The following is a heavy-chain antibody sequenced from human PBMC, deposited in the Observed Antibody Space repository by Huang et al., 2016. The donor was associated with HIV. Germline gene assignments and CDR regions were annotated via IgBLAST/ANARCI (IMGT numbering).Heavy chain of an antibody. Sequence: QVQLQQWGAGLLKPSETLSLTCAVYGGSFSGYYWSCIRQPPGNGLEWIGEITHSGSTNNNPALKSRVTISVDTSKNQFSRKRSAVTAADTAVYYCARGNFDWLHYWGQGTLVTVSS. CDR3: ARGNFDWLHY. D-gene: IGHD3-9*01. CDR1: GGSFSGYY. J-gene: IGHJ4*02. CDR2: ITHSGST. V-gene: IGHV4-34*01.